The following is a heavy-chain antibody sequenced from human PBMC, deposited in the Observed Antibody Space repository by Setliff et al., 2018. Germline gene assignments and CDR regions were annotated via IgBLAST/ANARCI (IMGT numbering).Heavy chain of an antibody. CDR1: DGSFSDYY. D-gene: IGHD3-10*01. CDR3: ARRWNFGPYGSGIHDGFDM. V-gene: IGHV4-34*01. J-gene: IGHJ3*02. CDR2: INHYGST. Sequence: SETPSLTCAVYDGSFSDYYWSWIRQPPGKGLEWIGEINHYGSTKYKSSLKSRVTISVDTSKNQFSLKLNSVTAADTAVYYCARRWNFGPYGSGIHDGFDMWGQGTMVTVSS.